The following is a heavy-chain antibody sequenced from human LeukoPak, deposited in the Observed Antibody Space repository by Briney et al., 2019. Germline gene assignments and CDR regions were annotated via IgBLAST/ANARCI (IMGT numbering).Heavy chain of an antibody. D-gene: IGHD6-13*01. CDR2: INTNTGNP. V-gene: IGHV7-4-1*02. CDR3: ARSSWYFPYYYYYYMDV. J-gene: IGHJ6*03. CDR1: GYTFTSYA. Sequence: ASVKVSCKASGYTFTSYAMNWVRQAPGQGLEWMGWINTNTGNPTYAQGFTGRFVFSLDTSVSTAYLQISSLKAEDTAVYYCARSSWYFPYYYYYYMDVWGKGTTVTVSS.